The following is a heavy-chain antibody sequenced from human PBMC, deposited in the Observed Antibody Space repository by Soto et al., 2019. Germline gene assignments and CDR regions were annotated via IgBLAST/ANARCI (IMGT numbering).Heavy chain of an antibody. CDR1: GGYISNYY. CDR2: IYYRGST. J-gene: IGHJ4*02. CDR3: ARDRGFRDY. V-gene: IGHV4-59*12. D-gene: IGHD5-12*01. Sequence: SETLSLTCIVSGGYISNYYWSWIRQPPGKGLEWIGYIYYRGSTNYNPSLKSRVTISVDTSKNQFSLKLSSVTAADTAVYYCARDRGFRDYWGQGTLVTVSS.